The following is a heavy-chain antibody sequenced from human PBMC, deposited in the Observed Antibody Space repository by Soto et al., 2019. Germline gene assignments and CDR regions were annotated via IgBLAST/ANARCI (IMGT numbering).Heavy chain of an antibody. CDR3: ASTKYYDSSGYYWPHYYGMDV. CDR2: ISYDGSNK. CDR1: GFTFSSYA. V-gene: IGHV3-30-3*01. D-gene: IGHD3-22*01. J-gene: IGHJ6*02. Sequence: GGSLRLSCAASGFTFSSYAMHWVRQAPGKGLEWVAVISYDGSNKYYADSVKGRFTISRDNSKNTLYLQMNSLRAEDTAVYYCASTKYYDSSGYYWPHYYGMDVWGQGTTVTVSS.